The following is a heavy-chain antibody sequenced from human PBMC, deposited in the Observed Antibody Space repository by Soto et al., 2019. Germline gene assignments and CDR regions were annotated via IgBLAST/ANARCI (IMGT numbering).Heavy chain of an antibody. V-gene: IGHV4-38-2*01. D-gene: IGHD5-12*01. Sequence: ETLTLTCGVSGYPISICYYCGCVRQPPGKGLEWIGIIHHSGSTYYNPSLRSRITISVDTSKNQFSLKMPSVTAADTAVYYCARSSGYVPGGYWGQGILVTVSS. CDR1: GYPISICYY. CDR3: ARSSGYVPGGY. J-gene: IGHJ4*02. CDR2: IHHSGST.